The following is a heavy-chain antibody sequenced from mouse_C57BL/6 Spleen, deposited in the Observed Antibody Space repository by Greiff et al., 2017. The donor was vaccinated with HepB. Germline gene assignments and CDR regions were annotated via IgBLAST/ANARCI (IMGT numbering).Heavy chain of an antibody. V-gene: IGHV1-54*01. CDR2: INPGSGGT. CDR3: ARERIPYAMDY. CDR1: GYAFTNYL. Sequence: VKLMESGAELVRPGTSVKVSCKASGYAFTNYLIEWVKQRPGQGLEWIGVINPGSGGTNYNEKFKGKATLTADKSSSTAYMQLSSLTSEDSAVYFCARERIPYAMDYWGQGTSVTVSS. J-gene: IGHJ4*01.